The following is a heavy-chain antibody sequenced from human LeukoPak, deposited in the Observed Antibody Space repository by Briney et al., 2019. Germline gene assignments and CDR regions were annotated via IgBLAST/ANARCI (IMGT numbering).Heavy chain of an antibody. CDR3: ARDVGDDFWSGYPDYGMDV. Sequence: SVKVSCKASGGTFSSYAISWVRQAPGQGLEWMGGIIPNFGTANYAQKFQGRVTITADESTSTAYMELSSLRSEDTAVYYCARDVGDDFWSGYPDYGMDVWGQGTTVTVSS. CDR2: IIPNFGTA. CDR1: GGTFSSYA. V-gene: IGHV1-69*13. J-gene: IGHJ6*02. D-gene: IGHD3-3*01.